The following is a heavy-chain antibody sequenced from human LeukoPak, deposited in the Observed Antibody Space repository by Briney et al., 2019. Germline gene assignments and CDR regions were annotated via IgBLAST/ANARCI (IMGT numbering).Heavy chain of an antibody. Sequence: GGSLRLSCAASGFTFSSYWMHWVRQAPGKGLVWVSRINPDGSSAIYAYSVNGRCTISRDKAKNTLYLQMNSLRADDSAVYYCARSCFYPRCHFDFWGQGTLVTVSS. CDR3: ARSCFYPRCHFDF. D-gene: IGHD2/OR15-2a*01. CDR1: GFTFSSYW. V-gene: IGHV3-74*01. J-gene: IGHJ4*02. CDR2: INPDGSSA.